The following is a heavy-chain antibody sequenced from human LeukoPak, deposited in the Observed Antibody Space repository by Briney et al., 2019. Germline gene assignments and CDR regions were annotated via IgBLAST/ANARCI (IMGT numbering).Heavy chain of an antibody. CDR2: IYTSGTT. J-gene: IGHJ6*03. CDR1: ADSISNYY. D-gene: IGHD3-3*01. V-gene: IGHV4-4*07. CDR3: ARGILFSGRPTMFGEVANYYMDV. Sequence: SETLSLTCTVSADSISNYYWSWIRQPAGKGLEWIGRIYTSGTTNYNPSLKSRVTMSVDASKNQFYLKVRSVTAVDTAVYYCARGILFSGRPTMFGEVANYYMDVWGKGTVVTVSS.